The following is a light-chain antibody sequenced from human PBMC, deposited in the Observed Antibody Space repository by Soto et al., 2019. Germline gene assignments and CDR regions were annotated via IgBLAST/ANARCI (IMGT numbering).Light chain of an antibody. Sequence: EVVLTQSPATLSVSPGERATLSCRASQSVSSNLAWYQQQPGQAPRLLIYGASTRATGFPARFSGSGSGTDFTLTINSLQSEDFAVYYCQQYNNWPLTFGGGTKVDIK. J-gene: IGKJ4*01. CDR3: QQYNNWPLT. CDR2: GAS. V-gene: IGKV3-15*01. CDR1: QSVSSN.